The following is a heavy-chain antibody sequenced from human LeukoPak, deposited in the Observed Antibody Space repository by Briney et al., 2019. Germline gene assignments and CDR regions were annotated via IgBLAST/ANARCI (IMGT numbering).Heavy chain of an antibody. CDR3: ARQPPPIIVVVPAAIDY. V-gene: IGHV4-39*01. CDR1: GGSISSSSYY. CDR2: IYYSGST. Sequence: SETLSLTCTVSGGSISSSSYYWGWIRQPPGKGLEWIVSIYYSGSTYYNPSLKSRVTISVDTSKNQFSLKLSSVTAADTAVYYCARQPPPIIVVVPAAIDYWGQGTLVTVSS. D-gene: IGHD2-2*01. J-gene: IGHJ4*02.